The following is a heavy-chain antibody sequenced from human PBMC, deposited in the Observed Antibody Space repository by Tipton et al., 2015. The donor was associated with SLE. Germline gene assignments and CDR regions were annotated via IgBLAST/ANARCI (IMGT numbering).Heavy chain of an antibody. D-gene: IGHD5-24*01. V-gene: IGHV1-69*06. J-gene: IGHJ6*02. Sequence: QVQLVQSGAEVKKPGSSVKVSCKASGGIFSNDGFSWVRQAPGQGLEWMGGIIPIFGTATYSEMFQGRVMITADKSTSTVYMEVNSLRFEDTAVYYCARRRRDGYNFDYYYGLDVWGQGTTVTVSS. CDR1: GGIFSNDG. CDR2: IIPIFGTA. CDR3: ARRRRDGYNFDYYYGLDV.